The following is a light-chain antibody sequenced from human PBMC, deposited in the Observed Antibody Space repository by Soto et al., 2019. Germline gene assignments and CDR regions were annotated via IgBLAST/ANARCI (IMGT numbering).Light chain of an antibody. V-gene: IGKV3-20*01. CDR3: QQYGRSPWT. J-gene: IGKJ1*01. Sequence: EIVMTQSPATPSVSPGGRTTLSCRASQSVSSNLAWYQQKPGQAPRLLIYAASSRATGIPDRFSGSGSGTDFTLAIGRLEPEDFAVYYCQQYGRSPWTFGQGTKVDIK. CDR2: AAS. CDR1: QSVSSN.